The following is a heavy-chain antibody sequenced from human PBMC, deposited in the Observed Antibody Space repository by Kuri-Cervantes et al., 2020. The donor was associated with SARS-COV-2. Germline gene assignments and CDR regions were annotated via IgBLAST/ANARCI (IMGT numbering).Heavy chain of an antibody. CDR3: ARHRDYGEIDY. V-gene: IGHV4-34*01. CDR1: GGSFSGYY. D-gene: IGHD4/OR15-4a*01. Sequence: SETLSLTCAVYGGSFSGYYWSWIRQPPGKGLEWIGSIYYSGSTYYNPSLKSRVTISVDTSKNQFSLKLSSVTAADTAVYYCARHRDYGEIDYWGQGTLVTVSS. CDR2: IYYSGST. J-gene: IGHJ4*02.